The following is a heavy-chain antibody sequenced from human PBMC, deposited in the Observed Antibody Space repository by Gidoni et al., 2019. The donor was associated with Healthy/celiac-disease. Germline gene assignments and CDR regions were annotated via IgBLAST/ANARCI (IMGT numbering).Heavy chain of an antibody. CDR1: GFTFSSYA. CDR2: ISYDGSNK. V-gene: IGHV3-30-3*01. Sequence: QVQLVESGGGVVQPGRSLRLSCAASGFTFSSYAMHWVRQAPGKGLEWVAVISYDGSNKYYADSVKGRFTISRDNSKNTLYLQMNSLRAEDTAVYYCARDLTSSSPIAAAGPFDYWGQGTLVTVSS. D-gene: IGHD6-13*01. J-gene: IGHJ4*02. CDR3: ARDLTSSSPIAAAGPFDY.